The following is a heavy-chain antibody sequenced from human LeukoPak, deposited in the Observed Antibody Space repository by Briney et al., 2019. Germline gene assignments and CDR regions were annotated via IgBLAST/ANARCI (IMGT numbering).Heavy chain of an antibody. V-gene: IGHV3-11*01. CDR3: AKVRRWGGSGSYYGDAFDI. D-gene: IGHD3-10*01. J-gene: IGHJ3*02. Sequence: GGSLRLSCAASGFTFSDYYMSWIRQAPGKGLEWVSYISSSGSTIYYADSVKGRFTTSRDNAKNSLYLQMNSLRAEDTALYYCAKVRRWGGSGSYYGDAFDIWGQGTMVTVSS. CDR1: GFTFSDYY. CDR2: ISSSGSTI.